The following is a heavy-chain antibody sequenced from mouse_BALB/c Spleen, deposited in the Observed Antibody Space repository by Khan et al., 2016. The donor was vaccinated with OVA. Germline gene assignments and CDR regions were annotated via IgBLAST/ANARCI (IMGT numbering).Heavy chain of an antibody. V-gene: IGHV9-3-1*01. CDR1: GYTFTNYG. CDR2: INTYTGEP. Sequence: QIQLVQSGPELKKPGETVKISCKASGYTFTNYGMNWVKQAPGKGLKWMGWINTYTGEPTYADDFKGRSAFSLETSASTAYLQIKTIKNEDTSTYFCARSNSYWYFDVWGAGTTVTVSS. D-gene: IGHD4-1*02. CDR3: ARSNSYWYFDV. J-gene: IGHJ1*01.